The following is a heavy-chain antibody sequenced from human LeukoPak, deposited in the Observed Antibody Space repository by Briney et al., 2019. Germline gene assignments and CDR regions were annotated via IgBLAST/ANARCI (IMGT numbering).Heavy chain of an antibody. CDR1: GGSISSYY. CDR3: AGTTYSSSSDY. CDR2: IYYSGST. J-gene: IGHJ4*02. V-gene: IGHV4-59*08. D-gene: IGHD6-6*01. Sequence: SETLSITCTVSGGSISSYYWSWIRQPPGKGLEWIGYIYYSGSTNYNPSLKSRVTISVDTSKNQFSLKLSSVTAADTAVYYCAGTTYSSSSDYWGQGTLVTVSS.